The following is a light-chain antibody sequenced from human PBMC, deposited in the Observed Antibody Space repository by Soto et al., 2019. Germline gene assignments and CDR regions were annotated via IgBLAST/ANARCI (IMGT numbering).Light chain of an antibody. J-gene: IGLJ2*01. Sequence: QSVLXQPPSXSGAPGQRVTISXTGSSSNIGAGYDVHWYQQLPGTAPKLLXYXNSNRPSGVPDRFSGSKSGTSASLAITGLQAEDEADYYCQSYDSSLSGSVFGGGTKLTVL. CDR2: XNS. CDR1: SSNIGAGYD. V-gene: IGLV1-40*01. CDR3: QSYDSSLSGSV.